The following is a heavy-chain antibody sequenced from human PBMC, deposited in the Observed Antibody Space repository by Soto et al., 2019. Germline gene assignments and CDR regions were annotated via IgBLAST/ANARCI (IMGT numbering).Heavy chain of an antibody. CDR3: ARNWGIPQCCNVMDF. CDR2: IIPIFGTA. D-gene: IGHD7-27*01. V-gene: IGHV1-69*01. J-gene: IGHJ6*02. Sequence: QGLEWMGGIIPIFGTANYAQKFQGRVTITADESTSTAYMELSSLRSEDTAVYYCARNWGIPQCCNVMDFRLQGTTDTVSS.